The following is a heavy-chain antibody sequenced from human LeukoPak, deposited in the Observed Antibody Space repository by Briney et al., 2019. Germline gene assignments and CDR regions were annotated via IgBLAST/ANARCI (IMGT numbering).Heavy chain of an antibody. V-gene: IGHV3-48*03. CDR3: ARYPMIYDAFDI. CDR1: GFTFSSYE. CDR2: ISSSGSTI. J-gene: IGHJ3*02. D-gene: IGHD3-22*01. Sequence: GGSLRLSCAASGFTFSSYEMNWVLQAPGKGLEWVSYISSSGSTIYYADSVKGRFTISRDNAKNSLYLQMNSGSAEDTAVYYCARYPMIYDAFDIWGQGTMVTVSS.